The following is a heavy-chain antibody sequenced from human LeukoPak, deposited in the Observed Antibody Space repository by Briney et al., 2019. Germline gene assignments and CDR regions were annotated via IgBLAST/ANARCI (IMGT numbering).Heavy chain of an antibody. D-gene: IGHD1-1*01. CDR2: ISGNGGAI. Sequence: GESLRLSCAASGFTFSDNYMTWVRQAPGKGLEWLSYISGNGGAIQYADSVKGRFTISRDNAKNLLYLQMDSLRVEDTAIYYCARDPRTVRIWGQGTLVTVSS. CDR3: ARDPRTVRI. CDR1: GFTFSDNY. V-gene: IGHV3-11*04. J-gene: IGHJ4*02.